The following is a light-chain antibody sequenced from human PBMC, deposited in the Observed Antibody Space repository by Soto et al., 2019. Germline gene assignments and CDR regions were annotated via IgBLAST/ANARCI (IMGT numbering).Light chain of an antibody. CDR1: QTVLDSYKNKTY. Sequence: DTVMTQSPDSLALSLGERATINCKSSQTVLDSYKNKTYLNWYQQKEGQPPQLLIYCASTRESGVPDRLIGSGAETDFTISSSSAPAEDVAVYYCQQCFYAACTFGQGTKV. CDR2: CAS. V-gene: IGKV4-1*01. CDR3: QQCFYAACT. J-gene: IGKJ1*01.